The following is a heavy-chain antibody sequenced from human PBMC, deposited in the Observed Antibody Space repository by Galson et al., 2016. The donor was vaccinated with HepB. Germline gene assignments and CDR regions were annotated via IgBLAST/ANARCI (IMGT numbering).Heavy chain of an antibody. D-gene: IGHD6-19*01. CDR1: GFIFRAYA. Sequence: SLRLSCAASGFIFRAYAMHWVRQAPGKGLEWVAVTSSDATSEYYLDSVKGRFTISRDNSKNTLYLQMNSLRAEDTAVYYCAREDPNVAVAALDYWGQGTLVTVSS. J-gene: IGHJ4*02. CDR2: TSSDATSE. CDR3: AREDPNVAVAALDY. V-gene: IGHV3-30*04.